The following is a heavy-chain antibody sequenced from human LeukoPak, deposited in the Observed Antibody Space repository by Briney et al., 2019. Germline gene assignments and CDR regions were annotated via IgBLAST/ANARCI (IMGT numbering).Heavy chain of an antibody. CDR2: IIPIFCTA. V-gene: IGHV1-69*13. CDR3: AISRTFNWFAPPHYYYFMDV. Sequence: SVKVSCKASGGTFSSYAISWVRQAPGQGLEWMGRIIPIFCTANYAQRFQGRVTITADESTSTAYMELSSPRSEDTAVYYCAISRTFNWFAPPHYYYFMDVWGKGTTVTVSS. J-gene: IGHJ6*03. CDR1: GGTFSSYA. D-gene: IGHD3-9*01.